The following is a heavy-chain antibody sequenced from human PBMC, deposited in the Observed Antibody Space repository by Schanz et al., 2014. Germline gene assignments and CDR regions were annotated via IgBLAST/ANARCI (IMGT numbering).Heavy chain of an antibody. D-gene: IGHD3-10*01. V-gene: IGHV4-39*01. CDR1: GGSISDSGAY. J-gene: IGHJ4*02. CDR3: ARHNRVWFGKEGC. CDR2: LFYGGSK. Sequence: QLQMQTSGPGLVRPWETLSLTCTVSGGSISDSGAYWGWFRQTPGKGLEWIANLFYGGSKYYNPSCESRVTMSVEASNNQYALRLGSVTAADTGVYYCARHNRVWFGKEGCWGQGTLVTVSS.